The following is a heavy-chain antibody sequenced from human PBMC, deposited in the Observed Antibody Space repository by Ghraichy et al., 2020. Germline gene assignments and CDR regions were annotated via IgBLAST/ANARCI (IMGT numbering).Heavy chain of an antibody. CDR1: GGSFSGYY. Sequence: SDTLSLTCTVYGGSFSGYYWSWLRQPPGKGLEWIGEIKLSGSTSYSPSLRSRVTISVDTSKNQFSLKLTSVTAADTAMYYCARGLSYGDYVVAFGYWGQGTLVTVSS. V-gene: IGHV4-34*01. D-gene: IGHD4-17*01. CDR3: ARGLSYGDYVVAFGY. CDR2: IKLSGST. J-gene: IGHJ4*02.